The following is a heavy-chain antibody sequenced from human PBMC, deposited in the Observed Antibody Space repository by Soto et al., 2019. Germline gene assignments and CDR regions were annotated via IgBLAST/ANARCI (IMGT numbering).Heavy chain of an antibody. CDR3: ATIGGAYGSNNCFDP. Sequence: SETLSLTCTVSGGSINKNYWGWIGQSPGKGLEWIGHIYHSGSTKYNSSLKSRVVISIDASRNQFSLRLTSVTAADTAIYYCATIGGAYGSNNCFDPWGQGALVTVSS. D-gene: IGHD3-16*01. J-gene: IGHJ5*02. CDR1: GGSINKNY. CDR2: IYHSGST. V-gene: IGHV4-59*03.